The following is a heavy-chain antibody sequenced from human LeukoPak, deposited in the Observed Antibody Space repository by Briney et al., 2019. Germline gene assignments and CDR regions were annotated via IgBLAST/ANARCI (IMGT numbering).Heavy chain of an antibody. V-gene: IGHV3-23*01. CDR1: GFTFSSYA. CDR2: ISGSGGST. Sequence: GGSLRLSCAASGFTFSSYAMSWVRQAPGKGLEWVSAISGSGGSTYYADSVKGRFTISRDNSKNTLYLQMNSLRAEDTAVYYCAKEGGYRYLPPYYYYMDVWGKGTTVTVSS. J-gene: IGHJ6*03. CDR3: AKEGGYRYLPPYYYYMDV. D-gene: IGHD5-18*01.